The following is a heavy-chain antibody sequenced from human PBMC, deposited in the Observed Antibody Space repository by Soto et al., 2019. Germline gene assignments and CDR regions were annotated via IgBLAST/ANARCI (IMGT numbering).Heavy chain of an antibody. CDR3: ARESGYERYFDY. V-gene: IGHV4-59*01. Sequence: SETLSLTCTVSGGSISSYYWHWIRQSPGKGLEWIGYIYYSGTTNYNPSLKGRVTISLDTSKNQFSLNLRSVTAADTAVYYCARESGYERYFDYSGLGTLVTVSS. CDR2: IYYSGTT. D-gene: IGHD5-12*01. J-gene: IGHJ4*02. CDR1: GGSISSYY.